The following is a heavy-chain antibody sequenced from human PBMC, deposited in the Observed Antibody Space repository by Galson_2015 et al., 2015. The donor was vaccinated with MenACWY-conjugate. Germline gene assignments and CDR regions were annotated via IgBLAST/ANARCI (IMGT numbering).Heavy chain of an antibody. CDR2: IKPDGSEK. CDR3: ASEDYYYDSSSRRKLSMDY. CDR1: GFTFSRYW. Sequence: SLRLSCAVSGFTFSRYWMPWVRQAPGKGLEWVADIKPDGSEKYYADSVKGRFTISRDNVKNSLYLQMNSLRAEDTAVYYCASEDYYYDSSSRRKLSMDYWGQGTLVTVSS. D-gene: IGHD3-22*01. V-gene: IGHV3-7*03. J-gene: IGHJ4*02.